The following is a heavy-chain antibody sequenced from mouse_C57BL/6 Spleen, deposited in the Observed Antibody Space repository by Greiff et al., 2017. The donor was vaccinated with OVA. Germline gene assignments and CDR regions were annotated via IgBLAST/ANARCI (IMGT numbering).Heavy chain of an antibody. Sequence: QVQLQQSGPELVKPGASVKISCKASGYAFSSSWMNWVKQRPGKGLEWIGRIYPGDGDTNYNGKFKGKATLTADKSSSTAYMQLSSLTSEDSAVYFCASLYYGYDTYYFDYWGQGTTLTVSS. D-gene: IGHD2-2*01. CDR2: IYPGDGDT. CDR1: GYAFSSSW. V-gene: IGHV1-82*01. J-gene: IGHJ2*01. CDR3: ASLYYGYDTYYFDY.